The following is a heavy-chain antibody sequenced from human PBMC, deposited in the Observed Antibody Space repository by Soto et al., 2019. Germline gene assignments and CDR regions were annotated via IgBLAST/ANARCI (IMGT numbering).Heavy chain of an antibody. D-gene: IGHD3-10*01. Sequence: SETLSLTCAVYGGSFGGYYWSWIRQPPGKGLEWIGEINHSGSTNYNPSLKSRVTISVDTSKNQFSLKLSSVTAADTAVYYCARGRYGSGSYYIGYWGQGTLVTVSS. J-gene: IGHJ4*02. CDR1: GGSFGGYY. CDR2: INHSGST. CDR3: ARGRYGSGSYYIGY. V-gene: IGHV4-34*01.